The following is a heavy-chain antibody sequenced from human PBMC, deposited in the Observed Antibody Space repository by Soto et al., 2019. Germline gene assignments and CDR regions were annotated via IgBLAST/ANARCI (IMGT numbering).Heavy chain of an antibody. J-gene: IGHJ5*02. CDR3: ARCSLVVVPAPGFDP. D-gene: IGHD2-2*01. V-gene: IGHV4-31*03. CDR1: GGSISSGGYY. Sequence: QVQLQESRPGLVKPSETLSLTCTVSGGSISSGGYYWSWIRQHPGKGLEWIGYIYYSGTTYYNPSLKSRVIISVDTSKNQFSLKLSAVSAAETALYYCARCSLVVVPAPGFDPWGRGTLVTVSS. CDR2: IYYSGTT.